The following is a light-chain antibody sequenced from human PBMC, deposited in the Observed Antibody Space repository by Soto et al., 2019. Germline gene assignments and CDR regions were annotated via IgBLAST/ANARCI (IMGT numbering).Light chain of an antibody. J-gene: IGKJ5*01. CDR2: GAS. V-gene: IGKV3-15*01. Sequence: EIVMTQSPDTLYVSPGEGATLSCRASQSFRTKLAWYQQKAGQAPRLLIYGASTRATGIPDGFSGSGSGTEFTLTISSLQSEDFAVYYCQQYNSWPPITFGEGTRLEI. CDR3: QQYNSWPPIT. CDR1: QSFRTK.